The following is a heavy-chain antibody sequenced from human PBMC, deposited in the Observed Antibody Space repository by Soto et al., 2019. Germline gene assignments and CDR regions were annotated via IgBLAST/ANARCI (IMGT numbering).Heavy chain of an antibody. D-gene: IGHD2-15*01. CDR3: ARVDVVVAADAFDI. CDR1: EFTFSNFG. CDR2: IYYDGSNE. J-gene: IGHJ3*02. Sequence: QVQLVEAGGGVVQPGRSLRLSCAASEFTFSNFGMHWVRQVPGKGLEWVAVIYYDGSNEYYADSVKGRFTISRDNSKNTLYLQMNSLRAEDTAVYYCARVDVVVAADAFDIWGQGTMVTVSS. V-gene: IGHV3-33*01.